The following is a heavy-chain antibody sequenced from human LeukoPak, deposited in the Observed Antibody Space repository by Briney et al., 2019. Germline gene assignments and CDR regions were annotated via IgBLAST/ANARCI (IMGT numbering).Heavy chain of an antibody. CDR2: IWYDGSNK. CDR3: VRDLGMVRGYYYYGMDV. J-gene: IGHJ6*02. V-gene: IGHV3-33*01. Sequence: GGSLRLSCAASGFTFSSYGMHWVRQAPGKGLEWVAVIWYDGSNKYYADSVKGRFTISRDNSKNTLYLQMNSLRAEDTAVYYCVRDLGMVRGYYYYGMDVWGQGTTVTVSS. CDR1: GFTFSSYG. D-gene: IGHD3-10*01.